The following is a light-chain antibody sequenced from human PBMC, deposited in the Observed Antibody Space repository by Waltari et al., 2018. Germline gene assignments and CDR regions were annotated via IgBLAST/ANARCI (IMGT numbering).Light chain of an antibody. Sequence: EIVLTQSPGPLSLSPGERATLSCRASQSVNRNYLAWYQQKPDQAPRLLIYGASTRATGIPDRISGSGSGTDFTLTISRLEPEDVAVYYCQQYDSSSTFGQGTRVEIK. J-gene: IGKJ2*01. CDR2: GAS. CDR1: QSVNRNY. CDR3: QQYDSSST. V-gene: IGKV3-20*01.